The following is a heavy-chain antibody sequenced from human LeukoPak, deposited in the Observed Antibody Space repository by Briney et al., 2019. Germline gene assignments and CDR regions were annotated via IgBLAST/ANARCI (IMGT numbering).Heavy chain of an antibody. D-gene: IGHD6-13*01. J-gene: IGHJ4*02. CDR1: GFTFSSYS. V-gene: IGHV3-21*01. Sequence: GGSLRLSCAASGFTFSSYSMNWVRQAPGKGLEWVSSISSSSSYIYYADSVKGRFTISRDNSKNTLYLQMNSLRAEDTAVYYCARDRSSSWLDYWGQGTLVTVSS. CDR2: ISSSSSYI. CDR3: ARDRSSSWLDY.